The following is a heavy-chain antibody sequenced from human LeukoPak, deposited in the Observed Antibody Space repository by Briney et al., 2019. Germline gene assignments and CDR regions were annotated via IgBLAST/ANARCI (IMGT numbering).Heavy chain of an antibody. CDR2: IYTSGST. J-gene: IGHJ5*02. V-gene: IGHV4-4*09. CDR3: ARHRPDCSGGSCSVGWFDP. CDR1: GGSLSSYY. Sequence: PSETLSLTCTVSGGSLSSYYWSWIRQPPGKGLEWIGYIYTSGSTSYNPSLKSRVTISVDTSKNQFSLKLSSVTAADTAVYYCARHRPDCSGGSCSVGWFDPWGQGTLVTVSS. D-gene: IGHD2-15*01.